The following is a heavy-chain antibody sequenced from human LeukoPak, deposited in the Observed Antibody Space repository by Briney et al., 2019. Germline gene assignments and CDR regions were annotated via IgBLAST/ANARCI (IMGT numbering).Heavy chain of an antibody. CDR3: ARGSGSYWLNYFDY. CDR2: ISSSSSYI. V-gene: IGHV3-21*01. D-gene: IGHD3-10*01. CDR1: GFTFSSYS. Sequence: GGSLRLSCAASGFTFSSYSMNWVRQAPGKGLERASSISSSSSYIYYADSVKGRFTISRDNAKNSLYLQMNSLRAEDTAVYYCARGSGSYWLNYFDYWGQGTLVTVSS. J-gene: IGHJ4*02.